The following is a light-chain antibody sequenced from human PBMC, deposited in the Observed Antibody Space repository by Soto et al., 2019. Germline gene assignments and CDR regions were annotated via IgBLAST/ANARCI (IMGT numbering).Light chain of an antibody. J-gene: IGKJ4*01. CDR3: QQYNNWPPLT. Sequence: EIVMTQSPATLSVSPGERATLSCRASQSVSGNLAWYQQRPGQAPRLLIYGASTRATGIPARFSGSGSGTEFTLTISSLQSEDFSVYYCQQYNNWPPLTFGGGTKVEIK. CDR1: QSVSGN. V-gene: IGKV3-15*01. CDR2: GAS.